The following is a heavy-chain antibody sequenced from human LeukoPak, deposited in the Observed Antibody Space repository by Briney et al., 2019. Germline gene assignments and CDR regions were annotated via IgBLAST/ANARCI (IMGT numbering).Heavy chain of an antibody. V-gene: IGHV3-33*01. J-gene: IGHJ6*02. D-gene: IGHD2-15*01. CDR3: ARGQVVVAATRRSVYGMDV. CDR1: GFTFSSYG. CDR2: IWYDGSNK. Sequence: PGRSLRLSCAASGFTFSSYGMHWVRQAPGKGLEWVAVIWYDGSNKYYADSVKGRFTISRDNSTNTLYLQMNSLRAEDTAVYYCARGQVVVAATRRSVYGMDVWGQGTTVTVPS.